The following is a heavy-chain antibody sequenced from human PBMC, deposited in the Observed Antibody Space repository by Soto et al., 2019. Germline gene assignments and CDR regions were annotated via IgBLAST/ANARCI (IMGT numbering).Heavy chain of an antibody. J-gene: IGHJ4*02. CDR3: AREDDILTGYYKHFDY. V-gene: IGHV3-30-3*01. D-gene: IGHD3-9*01. CDR1: GFTFSSYA. Sequence: QVQLVESGGGVVQPGRSLRLSCAASGFTFSSYAMHWVRQAPGKGLEWVAVISYDGSNKYYADSVKGRFTISRDNSKNTLYLQMNSLRAEDTAVYYCAREDDILTGYYKHFDYWGQGTLVTVSS. CDR2: ISYDGSNK.